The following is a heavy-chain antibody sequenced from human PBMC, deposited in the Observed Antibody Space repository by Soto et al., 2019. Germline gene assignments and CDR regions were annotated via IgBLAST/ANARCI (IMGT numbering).Heavy chain of an antibody. J-gene: IGHJ6*02. Sequence: PSETLSLTCAVYGGSFSCYYWSWIRQPPGKGLEWIGEINHSGSTNYNPSLKSQVTISVDTSKNQFSLKLSSVTAADTAVYYCARDHSSSYYYYGMDVWGQGTTVTVSS. CDR1: GGSFSCYY. CDR2: INHSGST. CDR3: ARDHSSSYYYYGMDV. V-gene: IGHV4-34*01.